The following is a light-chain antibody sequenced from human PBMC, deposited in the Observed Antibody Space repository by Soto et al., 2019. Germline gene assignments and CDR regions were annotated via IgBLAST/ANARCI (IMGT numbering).Light chain of an antibody. V-gene: IGKV1-39*01. CDR3: QQSYSTPIT. CDR1: QSISSY. CDR2: AAS. Sequence: IQMTQSPSSLSASVGDRVTITCLASQSISSYLNWYQQKPGKAPKLLIYAASSLQSGVPSRFSGSGSGTDFTLTISSLQPEDFATYYCQQSYSTPITFGQGTRLEIK. J-gene: IGKJ5*01.